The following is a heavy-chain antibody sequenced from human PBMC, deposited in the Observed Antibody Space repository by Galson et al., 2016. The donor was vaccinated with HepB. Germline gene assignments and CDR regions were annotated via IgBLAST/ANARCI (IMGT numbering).Heavy chain of an antibody. V-gene: IGHV3-21*01. J-gene: IGHJ4*02. CDR3: ARDGVQMATNPIDY. CDR2: ISRSGDYI. Sequence: SLRLSCAASGFTFSDYSMNWVRQAPRKGLEWVSAISRSGDYISYADSVKGRFTSSRDNAKNSVYLQMDTLRAEDTAVYYCARDGVQMATNPIDYWGQGTLVTVSS. D-gene: IGHD5-24*01. CDR1: GFTFSDYS.